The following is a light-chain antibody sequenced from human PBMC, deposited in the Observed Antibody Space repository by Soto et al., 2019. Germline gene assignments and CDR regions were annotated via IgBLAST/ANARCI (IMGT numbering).Light chain of an antibody. J-gene: IGKJ5*01. Sequence: DAKFNQAPSCMSAYAGDTVTITCRASQDIRSYLSWYQQTAGRAPKLLIYAASTLQSEVPSRFSGSGSGTEFTLTISSLQPEDFATYYCQQLNSFPIAFGQATRL. CDR2: AAS. CDR3: QQLNSFPIA. CDR1: QDIRSY. V-gene: IGKV1-9*01.